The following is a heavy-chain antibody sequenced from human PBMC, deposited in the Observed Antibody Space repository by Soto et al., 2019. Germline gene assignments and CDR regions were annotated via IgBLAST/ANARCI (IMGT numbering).Heavy chain of an antibody. V-gene: IGHV1-18*01. CDR3: VVRYCSSTSCYNWFDP. Sequence: ASVKVSCKASCYTFTSYGISWVRQSPGQGLEWMGWISAYNGNTYYAQKLQVSVSMTTDTSTSTAFMELRILRSDDTAPYYCVVRYCSSTSCYNWFDPWGQGTLVTVSS. CDR2: ISAYNGNT. J-gene: IGHJ5*02. CDR1: CYTFTSYG. D-gene: IGHD2-2*01.